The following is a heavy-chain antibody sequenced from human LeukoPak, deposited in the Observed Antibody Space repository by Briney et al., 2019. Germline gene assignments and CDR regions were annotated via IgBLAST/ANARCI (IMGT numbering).Heavy chain of an antibody. J-gene: IGHJ5*02. D-gene: IGHD2-21*02. CDR1: GGSISSGDYY. V-gene: IGHV4-30-4*01. Sequence: PSETLSLTCTVSGGSISSGDYYWSWIRQPPGKGLEWIGYIYYSGSTYYNPSLKSRVTISVDTSKNQFSLKLSSVTAADTAVYYCAKVGSYCGGDCYNWFDPWGQGTLVTVSS. CDR2: IYYSGST. CDR3: AKVGSYCGGDCYNWFDP.